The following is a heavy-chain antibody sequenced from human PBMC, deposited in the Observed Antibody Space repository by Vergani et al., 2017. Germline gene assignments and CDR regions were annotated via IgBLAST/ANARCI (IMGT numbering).Heavy chain of an antibody. D-gene: IGHD2-2*01. CDR3: ARRRCSSTSCFFDY. J-gene: IGHJ4*02. V-gene: IGHV3-7*01. CDR2: IKQDGSEK. Sequence: VQLVESAGGVVQPGGSLRLSCAASGFTFSNFGMHWIRQAPGKGLEWVANIKQDGSEKYYVDSVKGRFTISRDNAKNSLYLQMNSLRAEDTAVYYCARRRCSSTSCFFDYWGQGTLVTVSS. CDR1: GFTFSNFG.